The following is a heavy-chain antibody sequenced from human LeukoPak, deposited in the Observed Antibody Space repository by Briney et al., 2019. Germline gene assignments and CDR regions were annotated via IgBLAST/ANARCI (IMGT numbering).Heavy chain of an antibody. J-gene: IGHJ4*02. Sequence: SLRLSCAASGFTFSSYWMHWVRQAPGEGLEWVSGISWNSGSIGYADSVKGRFTISRDNAKNSLYLQMNSLRAEDTALYYCAKDIGEQQLAYWGQGTLVTVSS. CDR3: AKDIGEQQLAY. D-gene: IGHD6-13*01. V-gene: IGHV3-9*01. CDR1: GFTFSSYW. CDR2: ISWNSGSI.